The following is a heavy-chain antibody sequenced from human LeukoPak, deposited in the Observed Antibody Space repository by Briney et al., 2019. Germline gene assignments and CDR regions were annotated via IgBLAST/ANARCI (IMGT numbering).Heavy chain of an antibody. Sequence: GGSLRLSCAASGFTFSDYYMSWIRQAPGKGLECVSYISSSGNTTYHADSVKGRFTISRDNSKNTLYLQMNSLRAEDTAVYYCASLSGRYYFDYWGQGALVTVSS. CDR1: GFTFSDYY. CDR2: ISSSGNTT. J-gene: IGHJ4*02. V-gene: IGHV3-11*01. CDR3: ASLSGRYYFDY. D-gene: IGHD1-26*01.